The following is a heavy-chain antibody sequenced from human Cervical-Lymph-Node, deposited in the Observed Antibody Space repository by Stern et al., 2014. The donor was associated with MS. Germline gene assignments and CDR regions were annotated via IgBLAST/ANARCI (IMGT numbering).Heavy chain of an antibody. J-gene: IGHJ4*02. Sequence: QVQLQESGPGLVKPSQTLSLTCTVSGGSISSGGYYWSWIRPHPGKGLEWIGYIYYSGSTYYNPSLKSRVTISVDTSKNQFSLKLSSVTAADTAVYYCAKSLSDWKWLLPNFDYWGQGTLVTVSS. CDR1: GGSISSGGYY. CDR2: IYYSGST. CDR3: AKSLSDWKWLLPNFDY. D-gene: IGHD3-22*01. V-gene: IGHV4-31*03.